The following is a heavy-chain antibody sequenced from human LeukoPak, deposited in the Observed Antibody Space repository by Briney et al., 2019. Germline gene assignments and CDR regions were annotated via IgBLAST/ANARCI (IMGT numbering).Heavy chain of an antibody. J-gene: IGHJ4*02. Sequence: PGGSLRLSCTASGFTFGDFAVSWVRQAPGKGLEWVGFIRSETYGGTTEYAASVKDKFTISRDDSKSVAYLQINSLKTEDSAVYYCARGCAGNCHIFDHWGQGTLVTVSS. CDR3: ARGCAGNCHIFDH. D-gene: IGHD2-21*02. V-gene: IGHV3-49*04. CDR2: IRSETYGGTT. CDR1: GFTFGDFA.